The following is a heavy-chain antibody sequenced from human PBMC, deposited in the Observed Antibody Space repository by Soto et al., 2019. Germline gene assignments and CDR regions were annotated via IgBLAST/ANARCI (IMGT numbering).Heavy chain of an antibody. V-gene: IGHV4-31*03. J-gene: IGHJ6*03. Sequence: SETLSLTCTVSGGSISSGGYYWSWIRQHPGKGLEWIGYIYYSGNTYYNPSLKSRVTISVDTPKNHFSLKLSSVTAADTAVYYCARGPVNYMDVWGKGTTVTVSS. CDR1: GGSISSGGYY. CDR3: ARGPVNYMDV. CDR2: IYYSGNT.